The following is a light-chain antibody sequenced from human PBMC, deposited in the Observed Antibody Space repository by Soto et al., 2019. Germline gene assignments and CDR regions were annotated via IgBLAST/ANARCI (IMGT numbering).Light chain of an antibody. Sequence: EIVLTQSPATLSLSPGERATLSCRASQSVDSHLVWYQQKPGQAPRLLIFGASNRATGIPARFSGSGSGTEFSLTISNLQPDDCATYYCQQYENYWTFGQGTKVDIK. V-gene: IGKV3-11*01. CDR3: QQYENYWT. CDR1: QSVDSH. J-gene: IGKJ1*01. CDR2: GAS.